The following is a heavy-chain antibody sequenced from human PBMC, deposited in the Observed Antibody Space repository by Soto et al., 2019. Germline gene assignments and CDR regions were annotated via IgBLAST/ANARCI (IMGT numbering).Heavy chain of an antibody. CDR2: ISYDGSNK. J-gene: IGHJ4*02. D-gene: IGHD4-17*01. CDR1: GFTFSSYA. Sequence: GGSLRLSCAASGFTFSSYAMHWVRQAPGKGLEWVAVISYDGSNKYYADSVKGRFTISRDNSKNTLYLQMNSLRAEDTAVYYCARAPDGAKGYFDYWGQGTLVTVSS. V-gene: IGHV3-30-3*01. CDR3: ARAPDGAKGYFDY.